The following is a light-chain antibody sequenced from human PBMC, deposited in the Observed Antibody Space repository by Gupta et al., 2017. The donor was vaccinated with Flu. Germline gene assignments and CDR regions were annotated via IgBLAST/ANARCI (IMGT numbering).Light chain of an antibody. J-gene: IGKJ2*01. CDR3: HHNNSLLLP. CDR2: YAS. Sequence: ETVLTQYPDFQSLPPKETVTITCRASEGIGSKLHWFQQKPQQAPKLLIKYASEDAKGVPSRFSGSRCGTDYTLTINGREAEDAAKYYCHHNNSLLLPFGQGTKLDI. V-gene: IGKV6-21*01. CDR1: EGIGSK.